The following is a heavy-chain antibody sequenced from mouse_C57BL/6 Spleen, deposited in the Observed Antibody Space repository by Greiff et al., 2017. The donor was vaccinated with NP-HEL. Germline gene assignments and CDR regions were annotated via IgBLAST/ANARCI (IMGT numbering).Heavy chain of an antibody. Sequence: VQLQQSGPELVKPGASVKMSCKASGYTFTDYNMHWVKQSHGKSLEWIGYINPNNGGTSYNQKFKGKATLTVNKSSSTAYMELRSLTSEDSAVYYCARPYDYDGYFDYWGQGTTLTVSS. J-gene: IGHJ2*01. V-gene: IGHV1-22*01. CDR2: INPNNGGT. CDR3: ARPYDYDGYFDY. D-gene: IGHD2-4*01. CDR1: GYTFTDYN.